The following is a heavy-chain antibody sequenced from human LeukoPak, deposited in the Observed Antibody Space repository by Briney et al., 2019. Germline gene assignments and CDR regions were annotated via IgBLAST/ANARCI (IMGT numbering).Heavy chain of an antibody. J-gene: IGHJ6*03. CDR1: GGTFSSYA. CDR2: IIPIFGTA. Sequence: ASVKVSGKASGGTFSSYAISWVRQAPGQGLEWMGGIIPIFGTANYAQKFQGRVTITADESTSTAYMELSSLRSEDTAVYYCARGYCSGGSCTHYYYYYMDVWGKGTTVTVSS. D-gene: IGHD2-15*01. V-gene: IGHV1-69*01. CDR3: ARGYCSGGSCTHYYYYYMDV.